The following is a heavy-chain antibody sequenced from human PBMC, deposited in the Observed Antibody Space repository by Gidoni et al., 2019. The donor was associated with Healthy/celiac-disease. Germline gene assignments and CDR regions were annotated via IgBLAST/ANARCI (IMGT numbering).Heavy chain of an antibody. CDR3: ARPDGAMITFGGGIYD. D-gene: IGHD3-16*01. CDR1: GFTFSSYS. V-gene: IGHV3-48*02. Sequence: EVQLVESGGGLVQPGGSLRLSCAASGFTFSSYSMTWVRQAPGKGLEWVSYISSSSSTIYYADSVKGRFTISRDNAKNSLYLQMNSLRDEDTAVYYCARPDGAMITFGGGIYDWGQGTLVTVSS. J-gene: IGHJ4*02. CDR2: ISSSSSTI.